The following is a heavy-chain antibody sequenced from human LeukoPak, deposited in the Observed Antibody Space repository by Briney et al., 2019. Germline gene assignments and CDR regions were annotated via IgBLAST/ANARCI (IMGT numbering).Heavy chain of an antibody. V-gene: IGHV3-48*01. CDR3: ARDLASKPRCPDY. J-gene: IGHJ4*02. D-gene: IGHD4-17*01. CDR1: GFTFSSYS. Sequence: SGGSLRLSCAASGFTFSSYSMTWVRQAPGKGLEWVSYISGTGTIYYADSVKGRFTISRDDAKSSLYLQTNSLRGEDTAVYYCARDLASKPRCPDYWGQGTLVTVSS. CDR2: ISGTGTI.